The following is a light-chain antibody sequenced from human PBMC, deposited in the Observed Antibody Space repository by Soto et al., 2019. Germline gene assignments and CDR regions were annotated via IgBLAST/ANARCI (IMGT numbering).Light chain of an antibody. CDR2: GAS. Sequence: EIVLTQSPGTLSLSPGDRATLSCRASQTVYHGYLAWYQKKPGQAPRLLIYGASTRAAGIPDRFSGGESGTGFNLTISRLETEDFAVYYCQQYVSSTRTFGQGTKLDI. V-gene: IGKV3-20*01. CDR3: QQYVSSTRT. J-gene: IGKJ1*01. CDR1: QTVYHGY.